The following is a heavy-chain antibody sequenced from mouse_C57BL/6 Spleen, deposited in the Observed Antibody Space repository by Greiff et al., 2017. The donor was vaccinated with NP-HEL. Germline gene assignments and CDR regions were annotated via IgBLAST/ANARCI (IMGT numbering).Heavy chain of an antibody. CDR1: GYTFTSYG. Sequence: VQLQQSGAELVRPGSSVKMSCKTSGYTFTSYGINWVKQRPGQGLEWIGYIYLGNGYTEYNEKFKGKATLTSDTSSSTAYMQLSSLTSEDSAIYVCARGAGHGWFAYWGQGTLVTVSA. D-gene: IGHD3-2*02. CDR3: ARGAGHGWFAY. V-gene: IGHV1-58*01. J-gene: IGHJ3*01. CDR2: IYLGNGYT.